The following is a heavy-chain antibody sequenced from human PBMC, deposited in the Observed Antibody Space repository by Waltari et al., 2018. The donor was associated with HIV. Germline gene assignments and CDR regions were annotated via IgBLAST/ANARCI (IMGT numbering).Heavy chain of an antibody. Sequence: DVQLVQSGAEIKKPGESLKISCKGSGYSFTTNWLGWVRQMPRKGLDWMAIIYPDDSDTRYNPSFRGQVTISVDRSISTAHLSWRRLKTSDTGIYYCVTSAYGANSWIDYWGQGTPVTVSS. D-gene: IGHD3-10*01. V-gene: IGHV5-51*01. J-gene: IGHJ4*02. CDR3: VTSAYGANSWIDY. CDR1: GYSFTTNW. CDR2: IYPDDSDT.